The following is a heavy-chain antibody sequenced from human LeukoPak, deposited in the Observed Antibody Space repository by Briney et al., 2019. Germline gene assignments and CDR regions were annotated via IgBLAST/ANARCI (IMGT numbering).Heavy chain of an antibody. CDR3: SRLSHVAGAPKVSWFDP. D-gene: IGHD1-26*01. CDR1: AYSISDGWV. CDR2: IYRSGTT. J-gene: IGHJ5*02. Sequence: SGTLSLTCTVSAYSISDGWVWGMIRQPPGKGLEWIGSIYRSGTTYYNPSLKSRVTMSVDTSNNQFSLKLTSVTAADTAVYYCSRLSHVAGAPKVSWFDPWGQGTLVTVSS. V-gene: IGHV4-38-2*02.